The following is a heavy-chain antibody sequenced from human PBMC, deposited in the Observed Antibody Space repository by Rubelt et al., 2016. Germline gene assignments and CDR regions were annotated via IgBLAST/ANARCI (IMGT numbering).Heavy chain of an antibody. CDR3: ARIPGIAVAGSDY. V-gene: IGHV4-59*12. J-gene: IGHJ4*02. CDR1: GGSISSYY. D-gene: IGHD6-19*01. Sequence: QVQLQETGPGLVTPSETLSLTCTVSGGSISSYYWSWIRQPPGKGLEWIGYIYYSGSTNYNPSLKSRVTISVDTSKNQFSLKLSSVTAADTAVYYCARIPGIAVAGSDYWGQGTLVTVSS. CDR2: IYYSGST.